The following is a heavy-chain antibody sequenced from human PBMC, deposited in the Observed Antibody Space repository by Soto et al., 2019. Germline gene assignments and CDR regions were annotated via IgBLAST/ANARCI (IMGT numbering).Heavy chain of an antibody. CDR1: GFTFSAYG. V-gene: IGHV3-33*05. D-gene: IGHD2-21*02. J-gene: IGHJ3*01. CDR2: ISFDSRDK. Sequence: QVQLVESGGGVVXPGRSLRLSCAASGFTFSAYGIHWVRQAPGKGLEWVATISFDSRDKLYVDSMNGRLTISRENFRNTVYLQMDSLRAEDTAVYHCARVCGGDCGNAFDVWGQGTVVAVSP. CDR3: ARVCGGDCGNAFDV.